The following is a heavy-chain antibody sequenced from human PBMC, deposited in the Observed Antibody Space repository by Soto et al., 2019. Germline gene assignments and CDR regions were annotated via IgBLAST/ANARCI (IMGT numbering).Heavy chain of an antibody. CDR2: MNPNTGNS. Sequence: QVQLVQSGSYWRKPGASVKVSCEASGYTFTSYDIYWVLQATGQGLEWMGWMNPNTGNSAYAQKFQGRVTVTRDTSINTVHMELSSLRSEDTAVYYCARRAETNGWNGFGADKYYFDFWGQGNLVTVSS. CDR3: ARRAETNGWNGFGADKYYFDF. V-gene: IGHV1-8*01. D-gene: IGHD1-1*01. CDR1: GYTFTSYD. J-gene: IGHJ4*02.